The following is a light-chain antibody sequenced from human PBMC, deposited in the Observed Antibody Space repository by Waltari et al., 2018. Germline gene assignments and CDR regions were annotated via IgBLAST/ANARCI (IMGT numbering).Light chain of an antibody. J-gene: IGLJ1*01. CDR2: DVT. V-gene: IGLV2-14*03. Sequence: QSALTQPASVSGSPGQSITISCTGTSNDVGGYNSISWYQQHPGKAPKLIIYDVTKRPSGVPDRSSRSTSGNTASLTISALQAEDEADYYCCSYARSNTYVFGTGTKVTVL. CDR3: CSYARSNTYV. CDR1: SNDVGGYNS.